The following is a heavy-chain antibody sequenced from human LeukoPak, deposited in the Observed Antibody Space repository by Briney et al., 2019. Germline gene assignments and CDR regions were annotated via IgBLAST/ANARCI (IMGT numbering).Heavy chain of an antibody. J-gene: IGHJ4*02. CDR3: AREGVVPAASNRGDY. CDR1: GYTFTGYY. D-gene: IGHD2-2*01. Sequence: ASVKVSCKASGYTFTGYYMHWVRQAPGQGLEWMGWINPKSGGTNYAQKFQGRVTMTRDTSISTAYMELSRLRSDDTAVYYCAREGVVPAASNRGDYWGQGTLVTVSS. CDR2: INPKSGGT. V-gene: IGHV1-2*02.